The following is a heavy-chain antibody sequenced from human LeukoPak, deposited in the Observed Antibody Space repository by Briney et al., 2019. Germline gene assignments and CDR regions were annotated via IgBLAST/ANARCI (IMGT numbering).Heavy chain of an antibody. CDR3: ALYSNYGGFDY. Sequence: GSLRLSWSAAGFTFSSYCIDWGRQAPGKGVGGVAFIRYDGSNKYYADSVKGRFTISRDNSKNTLYLQMNSLRAEDTAVYYCALYSNYGGFDYWGQGTLVTVSS. D-gene: IGHD4-11*01. V-gene: IGHV3-30*02. CDR1: GFTFSSYC. J-gene: IGHJ4*02. CDR2: IRYDGSNK.